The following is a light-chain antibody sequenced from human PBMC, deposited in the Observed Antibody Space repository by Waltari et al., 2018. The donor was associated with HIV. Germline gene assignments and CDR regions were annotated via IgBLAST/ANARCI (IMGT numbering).Light chain of an antibody. J-gene: IGLJ3*02. CDR3: QSADSSGSSWV. CDR2: KDT. CDR1: ALPKQY. Sequence: SYQLTQPPSVSVSPGQPAPISCSGDALPKQYGHWYQQKASQAPVLLIYKDTGRPAGIPGRFAGSSAGTAVTLTVSGVQADDDADYYCQSADSSGSSWVFGGGTKLTVL. V-gene: IGLV3-25*03.